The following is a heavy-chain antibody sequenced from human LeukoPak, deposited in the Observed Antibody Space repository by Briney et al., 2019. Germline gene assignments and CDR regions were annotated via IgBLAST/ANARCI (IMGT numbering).Heavy chain of an antibody. D-gene: IGHD3-16*01. CDR1: GFTFSGYE. CDR3: ARVIQLTYMDV. Sequence: TGGSLRLSRAVSGFTFSGYEMNWVRQAPGKGLEWVSYISSSGSIIYYAGSVKGRFTVSRDNPKNSLFLQMNSLRAEDTAVYFCARVIQLTYMDVWGKGTTVTVSS. J-gene: IGHJ6*03. CDR2: ISSSGSII. V-gene: IGHV3-48*03.